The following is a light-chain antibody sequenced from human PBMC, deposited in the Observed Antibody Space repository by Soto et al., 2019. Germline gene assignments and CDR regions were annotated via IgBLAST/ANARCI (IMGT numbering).Light chain of an antibody. CDR1: QGIKNY. V-gene: IGKV1-27*01. Sequence: DIQVTQYPSSLSASVGDRVTITCRASQGIKNYLAWYQQKPGKIPKLLIYAASTLESGIPPRFSGSGSGTDFTLNISRVEAEDVGVYYCMQPLQTPWTFGQGTKVEIK. CDR3: MQPLQTPWT. CDR2: AAS. J-gene: IGKJ1*01.